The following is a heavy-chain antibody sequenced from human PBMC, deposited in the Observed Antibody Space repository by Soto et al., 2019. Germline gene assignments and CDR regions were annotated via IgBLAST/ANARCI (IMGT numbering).Heavy chain of an antibody. D-gene: IGHD3-22*01. V-gene: IGHV4-61*01. Sequence: PSETLSLTCTVSGGSVRSDSFYWSWIRQPPGKGLEWIAFIYHSGSTNYNPSLNSRVTISVDTSKDRFSLKLTSVTAADTAIYYCARARYDKSGYYAENYPDYWGQGTLVTVSS. CDR1: GGSVRSDSFY. J-gene: IGHJ4*02. CDR3: ARARYDKSGYYAENYPDY. CDR2: IYHSGST.